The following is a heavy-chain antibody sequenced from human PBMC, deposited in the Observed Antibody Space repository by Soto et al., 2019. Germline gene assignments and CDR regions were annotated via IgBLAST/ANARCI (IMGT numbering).Heavy chain of an antibody. V-gene: IGHV4-4*02. D-gene: IGHD1-1*01. CDR1: GGSVRAPDW. CDR3: ARVRQGCSANNCYFDP. Sequence: SETLSLTCTLSGGSVRAPDWWNWVCQSPDKGLEWIAEVHISGHSNYNPSLRSRVSVSIDSSKNQFYLNLNSVTAADTAIYYCARVRQGCSANNCYFDPWGQGTQVTVSS. J-gene: IGHJ5*01. CDR2: VHISGHS.